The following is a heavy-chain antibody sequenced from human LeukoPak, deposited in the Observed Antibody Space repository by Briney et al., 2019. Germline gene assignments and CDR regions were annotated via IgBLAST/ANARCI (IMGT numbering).Heavy chain of an antibody. V-gene: IGHV4-59*01. Sequence: SETLSLTCTVSGGSISSYYWSWIRQPPGKGLEWIGYIYYSGSTNYNPSLKSRVTISVDTSKNQFSLKLSSVTAADTAVYYCTRGDGDDVNWYFYICVPGTLVTVSS. CDR1: GGSISSYY. CDR3: TRGDGDDVNWYFYI. J-gene: IGHJ2*01. CDR2: IYYSGST. D-gene: IGHD4-17*01.